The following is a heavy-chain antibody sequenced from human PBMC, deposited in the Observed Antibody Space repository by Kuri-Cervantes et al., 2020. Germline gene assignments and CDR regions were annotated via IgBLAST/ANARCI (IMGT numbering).Heavy chain of an antibody. D-gene: IGHD3-3*01. V-gene: IGHV2-26*01. CDR1: GFSLSNARMG. J-gene: IGHJ4*02. Sequence: SGPTLVKPTETLTLTCTVSGFSLSNARMGVSWIRQPPGKALEWLAHIFSNDEKSYSTSLKSRLTISKDTSKSQVVLTMTNMDPVDTATYYCARIFTIFGVVYDYWGQGTLVTVSS. CDR2: IFSNDEK. CDR3: ARIFTIFGVVYDY.